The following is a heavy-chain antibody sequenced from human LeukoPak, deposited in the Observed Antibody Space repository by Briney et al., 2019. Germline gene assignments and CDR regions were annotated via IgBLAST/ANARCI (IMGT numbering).Heavy chain of an antibody. Sequence: KASETLSLTCTVSGGSVSSGSYYWSWIRQPPGKGLEWIGYIYYSGSTNYNPSLKSRVTISVDTSKNQFSLKLSSVTAADTAVYYCARESADYYDSGSYDSFDYWGQGTLVTVSS. J-gene: IGHJ4*02. CDR2: IYYSGST. D-gene: IGHD3-10*01. CDR1: GGSVSSGSYY. CDR3: ARESADYYDSGSYDSFDY. V-gene: IGHV4-61*01.